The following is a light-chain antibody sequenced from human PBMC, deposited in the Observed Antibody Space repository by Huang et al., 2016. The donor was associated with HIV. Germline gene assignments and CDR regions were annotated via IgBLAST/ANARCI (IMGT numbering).Light chain of an antibody. CDR1: QSVGSN. CDR2: GTS. V-gene: IGKV3-15*01. J-gene: IGKJ1*01. Sequence: ELVMTQSPATLSVSPGDRATLSCRASQSVGSNLAWYQQRPGQAPRLLIYGTSTRATDIPARFRGSGSGTDFALTITSLQSEDFAVYYCQQYKHWPKAFGQGTKVEIK. CDR3: QQYKHWPKA.